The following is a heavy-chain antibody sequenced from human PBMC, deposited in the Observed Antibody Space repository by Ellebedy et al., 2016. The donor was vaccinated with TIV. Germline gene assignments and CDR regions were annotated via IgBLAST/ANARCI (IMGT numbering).Heavy chain of an antibody. CDR3: TTAVAGAGY. J-gene: IGHJ4*02. CDR2: VKSEGNGGTP. Sequence: GGSLRLSXAASGFPFTYAWMSWVRQAPGKGLEWVGRVKSEGNGGTPDYAAPLRGRSSISRDDSKNTLYLQVNSLKTEDTAVYYCTTAVAGAGYWGRGTLVTVSS. V-gene: IGHV3-15*01. D-gene: IGHD6-19*01. CDR1: GFPFTYAW.